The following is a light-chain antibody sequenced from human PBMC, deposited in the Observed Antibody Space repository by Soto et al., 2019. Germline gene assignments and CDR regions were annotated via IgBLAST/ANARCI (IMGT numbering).Light chain of an antibody. V-gene: IGKV1-5*01. Sequence: DIQMTQSPSTLSSSAGDRVAMTCRANESISTWLAWYQQKSGKAPELLIYDASSLESGVPSRFSGSGPGTEFSLTISSLQPDDFATYYCQEYNSYWTFGQGTKVDIK. CDR1: ESISTW. J-gene: IGKJ1*01. CDR3: QEYNSYWT. CDR2: DAS.